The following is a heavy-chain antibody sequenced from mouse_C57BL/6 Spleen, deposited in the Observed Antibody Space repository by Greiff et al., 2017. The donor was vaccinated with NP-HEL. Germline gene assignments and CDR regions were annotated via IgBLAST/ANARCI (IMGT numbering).Heavy chain of an antibody. Sequence: QVQLQQPGAELVKPGASVKMSCKASGYTFTSYWITWVKQRPGQGLEWIGDIYPGSGSTNYNEKFKSKATLTVDTSSSTAYMQLRSLTSEDSAVYYCARGDSNYEGNYFDYWGQGTTLTVSS. CDR1: GYTFTSYW. CDR3: ARGDSNYEGNYFDY. V-gene: IGHV1-55*01. CDR2: IYPGSGST. D-gene: IGHD2-5*01. J-gene: IGHJ2*01.